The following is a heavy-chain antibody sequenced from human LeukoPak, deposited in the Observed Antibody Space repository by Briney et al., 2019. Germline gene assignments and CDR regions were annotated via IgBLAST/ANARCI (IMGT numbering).Heavy chain of an antibody. V-gene: IGHV1-2*02. CDR3: ARGDYGDRNDY. Sequence: ASVKVSCKASGYSFSEYYVHWVRQAPGQGLEWMGWINPNSGDTNSAQKFQGRVTMTRDTSINTAYMELTILRSDDTAVYYCARGDYGDRNDYWGQGTLITVSS. CDR1: GYSFSEYY. D-gene: IGHD4-17*01. J-gene: IGHJ4*02. CDR2: INPNSGDT.